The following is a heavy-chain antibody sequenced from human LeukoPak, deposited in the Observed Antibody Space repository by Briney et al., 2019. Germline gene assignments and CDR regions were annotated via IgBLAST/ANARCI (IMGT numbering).Heavy chain of an antibody. CDR3: SRVTYCSGVSCRHSFDI. D-gene: IGHD2-15*01. Sequence: GASVKVSCPASGYTFTSYYMHWVRQPPGQGLEWVGIINTSGGSTSYAQSFQGRVTITRDKSTSTLYMELSSLRADDRAVYYCSRVTYCSGVSCRHSFDIWGQGTMVTVSS. V-gene: IGHV1-46*01. CDR2: INTSGGST. J-gene: IGHJ3*02. CDR1: GYTFTSYY.